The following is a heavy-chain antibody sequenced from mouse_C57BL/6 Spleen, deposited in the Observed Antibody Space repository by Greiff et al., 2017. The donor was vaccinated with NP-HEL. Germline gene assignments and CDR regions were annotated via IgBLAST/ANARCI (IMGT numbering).Heavy chain of an antibody. V-gene: IGHV1-82*01. D-gene: IGHD1-1*01. Sequence: QVQLQQSGPELVKPGASVKISCKASGYAFSSSWMNWVKQGPGKGLEWIGRIYPGDGDTNYNGKFKGKATLTADKASSTAYRQLSSLTSEDSAVYFCARKVYYYGSSGGFDYWGQGTTLTVSS. J-gene: IGHJ2*01. CDR3: ARKVYYYGSSGGFDY. CDR1: GYAFSSSW. CDR2: IYPGDGDT.